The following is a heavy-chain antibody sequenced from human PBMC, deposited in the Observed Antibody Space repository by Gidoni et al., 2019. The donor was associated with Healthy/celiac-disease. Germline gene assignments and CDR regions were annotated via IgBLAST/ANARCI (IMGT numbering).Heavy chain of an antibody. Sequence: QVQLVESGGGVVQPGRSLRLSCAASGFTFSSYGMHWVRQAPGKGLECVAVISYDGSNKYYADSVKGRFTISRDNSKNTLYLQMNSLRAEDTAVYYCAKDRGYYYDSSGSYYYYYYGMDVWGQGTTVTVSS. J-gene: IGHJ6*02. CDR3: AKDRGYYYDSSGSYYYYYYGMDV. CDR1: GFTFSSYG. D-gene: IGHD3-22*01. CDR2: ISYDGSNK. V-gene: IGHV3-30*18.